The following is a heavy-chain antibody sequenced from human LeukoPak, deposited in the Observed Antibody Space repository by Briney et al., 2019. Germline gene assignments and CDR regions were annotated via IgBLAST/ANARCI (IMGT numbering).Heavy chain of an antibody. CDR3: AREPRLAVY. CDR1: GFTFSSYA. D-gene: IGHD6-19*01. Sequence: GGSLRLSCAASGFTFSSYAMSWVRQAPGKGLEWVSAISGSGGSTYYADSVKGRFTISRDNAKNSLYLQMNSLRDEDTAVYYCAREPRLAVYWGQGTLVTVSS. V-gene: IGHV3-23*01. J-gene: IGHJ4*02. CDR2: ISGSGGST.